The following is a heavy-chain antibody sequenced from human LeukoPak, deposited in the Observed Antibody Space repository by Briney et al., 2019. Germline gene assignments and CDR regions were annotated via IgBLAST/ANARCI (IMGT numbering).Heavy chain of an antibody. V-gene: IGHV3-48*02. CDR3: TREGGSGSYSDS. J-gene: IGHJ4*02. CDR2: IRSSGEVT. D-gene: IGHD3-10*01. Sequence: GGSLRLSCAASGFTFSAYAMNWVRQAPGKGLEWLSYIRSSGEVTYYADSVKGRFIISRDDAKKSLYLQMNSLREEDTAVYYCTREGGSGSYSDSWGQGTLVTVSP. CDR1: GFTFSAYA.